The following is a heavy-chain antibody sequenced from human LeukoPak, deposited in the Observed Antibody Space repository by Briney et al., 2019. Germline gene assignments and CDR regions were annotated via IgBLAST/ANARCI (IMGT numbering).Heavy chain of an antibody. D-gene: IGHD4-4*01. CDR2: ISYDGSNK. V-gene: IGHV3-30-3*01. Sequence: GGSLRLSCAASGFTFSSYAMHWVRQAPGKGLEWVAVISYDGSNKYYADSVKGRFTISRDNSKNTLYLQMNSLRAEDTAVYYCARATWEVPTVTNWGQGTLVTVSS. CDR3: ARATWEVPTVTN. J-gene: IGHJ4*02. CDR1: GFTFSSYA.